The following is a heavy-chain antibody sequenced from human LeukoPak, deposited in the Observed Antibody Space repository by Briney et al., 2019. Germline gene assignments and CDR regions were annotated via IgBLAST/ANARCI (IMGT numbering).Heavy chain of an antibody. Sequence: PGGSLRLSCAASGFTFNSYAMSWVRQAPGKGLEWVSAISGSGGSTYYADSVKGRFTISRDNSKNTLYLQMNSLRAEDTAVYYCAKPHCSSTSCSFDYWGQGTLVTVSS. D-gene: IGHD2-2*01. CDR3: AKPHCSSTSCSFDY. V-gene: IGHV3-23*01. CDR1: GFTFNSYA. J-gene: IGHJ4*02. CDR2: ISGSGGST.